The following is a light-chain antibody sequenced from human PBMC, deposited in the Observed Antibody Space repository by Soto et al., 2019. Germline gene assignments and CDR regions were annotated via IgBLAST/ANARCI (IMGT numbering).Light chain of an antibody. J-gene: IGKJ5*01. Sequence: DIVMTQSPLSLPITPGEPASISCRDIHTLQHSNGYNYLDWYFQKPGQSPQLLIHLASNRASGVPVRFSGSGSGTDFTLNISSVEAEDVGLYYCMQGVQMPPITFGQGTHWRL. CDR2: LAS. V-gene: IGKV2-28*01. CDR3: MQGVQMPPIT. CDR1: HTLQHSNGYNY.